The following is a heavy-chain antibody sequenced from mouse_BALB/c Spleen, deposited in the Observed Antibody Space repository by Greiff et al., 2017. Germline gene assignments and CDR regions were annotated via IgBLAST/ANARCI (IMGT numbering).Heavy chain of an antibody. V-gene: IGHV3-6*02. D-gene: IGHD2-10*02. CDR1: GYSITSGYY. Sequence: ESGPGLVKPSQSLSLTCSVTGYSITSGYYWHWIRQFPGNKLEWMGYISYDGSNNYNPSLKNRISITRDTSKNQFFLKLNSVTTEDTATYYCARDGYGNYAWFAYWGQGTLVTVSA. CDR3: ARDGYGNYAWFAY. J-gene: IGHJ3*01. CDR2: ISYDGSN.